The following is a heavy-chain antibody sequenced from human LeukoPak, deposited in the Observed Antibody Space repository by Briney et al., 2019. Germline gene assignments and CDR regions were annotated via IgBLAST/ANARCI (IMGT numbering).Heavy chain of an antibody. CDR3: ATGYYYDSSGYSPEAFDI. V-gene: IGHV1-24*01. CDR2: FDPEDGET. J-gene: IGHJ3*02. Sequence: ASVNVSCKVSGYTLTELSMHWVRQAPGKGLEWMGGFDPEDGETIYAQKFQGRVTMTEDTSTDTAYMELSSLRSEDTAVYYCATGYYYDSSGYSPEAFDIWGQGTMVTVSS. CDR1: GYTLTELS. D-gene: IGHD3-22*01.